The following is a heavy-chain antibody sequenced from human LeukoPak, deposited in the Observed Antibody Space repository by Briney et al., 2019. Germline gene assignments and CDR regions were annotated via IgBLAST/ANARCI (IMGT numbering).Heavy chain of an antibody. CDR2: IFYSGSP. CDR1: GGSISNYY. V-gene: IGHV4-59*08. J-gene: IGHJ4*02. D-gene: IGHD6-13*01. Sequence: SETLSLTCTVSGGSISNYYWSWIRQPPGKGLEWIGNIFYSGSPNYNPSLKSRVTTSFDTSKNQFSLKLSFVTGADTAVYYCARVGHIVAAGTYDYWGQGTLVTVSS. CDR3: ARVGHIVAAGTYDY.